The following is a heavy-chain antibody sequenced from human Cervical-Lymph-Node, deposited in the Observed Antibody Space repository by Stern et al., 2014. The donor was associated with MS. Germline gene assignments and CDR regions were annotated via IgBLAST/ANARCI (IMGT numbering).Heavy chain of an antibody. Sequence: VQSGAEVKKPWASVKVSCKTAGYNFTDYGIIWVRQAPGQRLEWLGWINTGNGNRRYSQKIQGRVTITRDTSASTAYMELSSLRSEDTAVYYCARTGTVVTSGYYYGMDVWGQGTTVTVSS. CDR1: GYNFTDYG. CDR3: ARTGTVVTSGYYYGMDV. V-gene: IGHV1-3*04. J-gene: IGHJ6*02. CDR2: INTGNGNR. D-gene: IGHD4-23*01.